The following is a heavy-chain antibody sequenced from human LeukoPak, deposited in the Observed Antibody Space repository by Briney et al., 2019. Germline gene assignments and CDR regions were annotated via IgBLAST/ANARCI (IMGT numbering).Heavy chain of an antibody. CDR2: IISIFGTA. Sequence: SVKVSCKASGGTFISYAISWVRQAPGQGLEWMGGIISIFGTANYAQKFQGRVTITADESTSTAYMELSSLRSEDTAVYYCAREVTVVTPYYFDYWGQGTLVTVSS. CDR3: AREVTVVTPYYFDY. J-gene: IGHJ4*02. CDR1: GGTFISYA. V-gene: IGHV1-69*13. D-gene: IGHD4-23*01.